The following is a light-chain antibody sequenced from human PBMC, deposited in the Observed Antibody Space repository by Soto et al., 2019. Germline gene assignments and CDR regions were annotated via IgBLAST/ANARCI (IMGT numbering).Light chain of an antibody. CDR3: QQYGSSLT. CDR2: DAA. Sequence: DIQMTQSPYSLSAAVGDRVTIACRASQNINTYLNWYQQKPGKAPKLLMFDAASLQSGVPSRFSGSGSRTDFTLTISRLEPEDFAVYYCQQYGSSLTFGPGTKVDIK. J-gene: IGKJ3*01. V-gene: IGKV1-39*01. CDR1: QNINTY.